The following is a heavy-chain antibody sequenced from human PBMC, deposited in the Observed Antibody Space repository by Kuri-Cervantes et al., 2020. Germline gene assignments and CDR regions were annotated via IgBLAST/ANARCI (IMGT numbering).Heavy chain of an antibody. CDR2: IGTAGDT. D-gene: IGHD3-3*01. Sequence: GGSLRLSCAASGFTFSSYDMHWVRQATGKGLEWVSAIGTAGDTYYPGSVKGRFTISRENAKNSLYLQMNSLRAEDTAVYYCARVSKGVWDYDFWSGYYFDYWGQGTLVTVSS. J-gene: IGHJ4*02. CDR3: ARVSKGVWDYDFWSGYYFDY. V-gene: IGHV3-13*01. CDR1: GFTFSSYD.